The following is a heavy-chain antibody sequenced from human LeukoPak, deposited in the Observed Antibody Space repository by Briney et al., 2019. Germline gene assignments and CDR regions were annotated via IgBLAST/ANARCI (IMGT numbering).Heavy chain of an antibody. CDR2: IYHTGTT. D-gene: IGHD4/OR15-4a*01. J-gene: IGHJ4*02. CDR1: GYSINSGYF. V-gene: IGHV4-38-2*01. Sequence: KPSETLSLTXAVSGYSINSGYFWDWIRQSPGKGLEWIASIYHTGTTYYNPSLRSRITMSVDTSKNQFSLKLSSVTAADTAVYYCARPPDSSDYGAAFDFWGQGTLVTVSS. CDR3: ARPPDSSDYGAAFDF.